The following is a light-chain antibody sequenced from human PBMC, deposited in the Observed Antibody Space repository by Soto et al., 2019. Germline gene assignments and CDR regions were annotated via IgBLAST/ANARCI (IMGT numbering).Light chain of an antibody. J-gene: IGKJ4*01. CDR1: QSLLHSNGYNY. CDR3: MQGRQAPLT. CDR2: LGS. Sequence: DIVMTQSPFSLPVTPGEPASISCRSSQSLLHSNGYNYLDWYVQKPGQSPQLLIYLGSNRASGVPDRFSGSGSGTDFTLKISRVEAEDVGIYFCMQGRQAPLTFGGGTKVEIK. V-gene: IGKV2-28*01.